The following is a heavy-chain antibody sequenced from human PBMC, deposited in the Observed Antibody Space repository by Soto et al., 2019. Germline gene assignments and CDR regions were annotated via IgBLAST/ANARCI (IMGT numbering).Heavy chain of an antibody. D-gene: IGHD1-26*01. CDR1: GFTFSSYG. Sequence: PGGSLRLSCAASGFTFSSYGMHWVRQAPGKGLEWVAVISYDGSNKYYGDSVKGRFTISRDNSKNTLYLQMNSLRAEDTAVYYCAKDPDSGSYYYFDYWGQGTLVTVSS. V-gene: IGHV3-30*18. J-gene: IGHJ4*02. CDR2: ISYDGSNK. CDR3: AKDPDSGSYYYFDY.